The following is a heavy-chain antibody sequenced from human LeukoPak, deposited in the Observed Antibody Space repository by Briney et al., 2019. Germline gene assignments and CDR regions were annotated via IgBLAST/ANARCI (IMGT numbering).Heavy chain of an antibody. CDR2: INPSGGST. CDR1: EYTFTSYY. CDR3: AKDSAKKYDDY. J-gene: IGHJ4*02. D-gene: IGHD2/OR15-2a*01. Sequence: ASVKVSCKASEYTFTSYYMHWVRQAPGQGLEWMGIINPSGGSTSYARKFQGRVTMTRDMSTSTVYMELSSLRAEDTAVYYCAKDSAKKYDDYWGQGTLVTVSS. V-gene: IGHV1-46*01.